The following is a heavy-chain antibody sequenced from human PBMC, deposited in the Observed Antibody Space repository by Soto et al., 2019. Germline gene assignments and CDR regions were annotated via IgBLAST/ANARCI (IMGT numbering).Heavy chain of an antibody. D-gene: IGHD3-22*01. J-gene: IGHJ4*02. CDR1: GFTFSSYE. Sequence: GGSLRLSCAASGFTFSSYEMNWVRQAPGTGLEWFSYSSSSGSTIYYADSVKGRFTISRDNANNSLYLQMNSLKAEDTAVYYCARDRGYYDSSGYSFDYWGQGTLVTVSS. CDR3: ARDRGYYDSSGYSFDY. CDR2: SSSSGSTI. V-gene: IGHV3-48*03.